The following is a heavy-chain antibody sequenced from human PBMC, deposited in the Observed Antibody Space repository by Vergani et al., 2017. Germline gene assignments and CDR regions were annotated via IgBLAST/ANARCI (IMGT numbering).Heavy chain of an antibody. D-gene: IGHD2/OR15-2a*01. CDR3: ARDFLRTEYGMDV. CDR2: INPNSGGT. CDR1: GYTFTGYY. Sequence: QVQLVQSGAEVKKPGASVKVSCKASGYTFTGYYMHWVRQAPGQGLEWMGWINPNSGGTNYAQKFQGRVTITADKSTSTAYMELSSLRSEDTAVYYCARDFLRTEYGMDVWGQGTTVTVSS. J-gene: IGHJ6*02. V-gene: IGHV1-2*02.